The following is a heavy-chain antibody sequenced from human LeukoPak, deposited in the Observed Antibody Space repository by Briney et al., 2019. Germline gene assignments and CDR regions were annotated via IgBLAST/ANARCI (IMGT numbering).Heavy chain of an antibody. CDR2: IDGSIGST. Sequence: PGGSLRLSCAASGFTFSSYAMRWVRQAPGKGLECVSSIDGSIGSTYYADYVKGRFTISRDNSKNTLYLQMNSLRAEDTALYYCAKAPPYSSGSFQYYFDYWGQGTLVTVSS. V-gene: IGHV3-23*01. CDR3: AKAPPYSSGSFQYYFDY. J-gene: IGHJ4*02. D-gene: IGHD6-19*01. CDR1: GFTFSSYA.